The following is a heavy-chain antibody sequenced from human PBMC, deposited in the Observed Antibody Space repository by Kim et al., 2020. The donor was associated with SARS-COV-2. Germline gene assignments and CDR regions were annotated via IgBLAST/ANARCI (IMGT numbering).Heavy chain of an antibody. CDR3: ARDSPYDSSGYYSDY. D-gene: IGHD3-22*01. V-gene: IGHV1-69*01. J-gene: IGHJ4*02. Sequence: APKFQGRVPITADETTSTAYMELSSLRSEDTAVYYCARDSPYDSSGYYSDYWGQGTLVTVSS.